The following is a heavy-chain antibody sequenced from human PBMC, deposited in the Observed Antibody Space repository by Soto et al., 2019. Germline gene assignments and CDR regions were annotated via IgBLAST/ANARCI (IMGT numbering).Heavy chain of an antibody. D-gene: IGHD1-7*01. CDR2: IYYSGST. CDR3: ARADWNYLSWFDP. Sequence: SETLSLTCTVSGGSISSGDYYWSWIRQPPGKGLEWIGYIYYSGSTYYNPSLKSRVTISVDTSTSTAYMELRSLRSDDTAVYYCARADWNYLSWFDPWGQGTLVTVSS. J-gene: IGHJ5*02. V-gene: IGHV4-30-4*02. CDR1: GGSISSGDYY.